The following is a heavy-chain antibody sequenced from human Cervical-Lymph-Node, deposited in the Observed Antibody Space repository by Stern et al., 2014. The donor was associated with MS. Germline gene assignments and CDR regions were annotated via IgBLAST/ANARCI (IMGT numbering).Heavy chain of an antibody. V-gene: IGHV1-46*02. CDR1: GYTFNVYY. Sequence: VQLEESGAEVKKSGASVKVSCKASGYTFNVYYMHWVRQAPGRGLEWMGIIIPSDGRATYAQKFQGRVTMTRDTSTSTVYLHLTSLRSEDTAVYYCARGVTRSSYYYGLDVWGQGTTVTVSS. CDR2: IIPSDGRA. D-gene: IGHD4-11*01. J-gene: IGHJ6*02. CDR3: ARGVTRSSYYYGLDV.